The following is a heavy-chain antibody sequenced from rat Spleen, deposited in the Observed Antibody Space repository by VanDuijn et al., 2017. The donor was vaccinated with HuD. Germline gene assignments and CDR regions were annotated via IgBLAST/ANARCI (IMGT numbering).Heavy chain of an antibody. V-gene: IGHV5-29*01. J-gene: IGHJ2*01. CDR3: ARHSDDGSYYYPYFDY. D-gene: IGHD1-12*02. CDR1: GFTFNNYG. CDR2: ISYDGSST. Sequence: EVQLVESGGGLVQPGRSLKLSCVASGFTFNNYGMAWVRQAPTKGLEWVATISYDGSSTYYRDSVKGRFTVSRDNAKSTLYLQMDSLRSEDTATYYCARHSDDGSYYYPYFDYWGQGVMVTVSS.